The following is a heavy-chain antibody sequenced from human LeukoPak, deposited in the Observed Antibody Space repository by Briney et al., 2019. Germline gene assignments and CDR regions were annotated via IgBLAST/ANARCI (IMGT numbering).Heavy chain of an antibody. CDR1: GYTLTSYD. D-gene: IGHD2-2*02. CDR2: VNPYSGNS. CDR3: ARGTRDCSSASCYNY. J-gene: IGHJ4*02. Sequence: GASVKVSCKASGYTLTSYDINWVRQAAGQGLEWMGWVNPYSGNSGYAQKFQGRVTLTSDTSRSTAYMGLTSLRSEDTAIYYCARGTRDCSSASCYNYWGQGTLVTVSS. V-gene: IGHV1-8*01.